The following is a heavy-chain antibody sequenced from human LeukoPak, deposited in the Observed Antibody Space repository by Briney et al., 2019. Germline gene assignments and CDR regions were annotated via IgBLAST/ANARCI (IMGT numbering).Heavy chain of an antibody. CDR2: IIPILGIA. D-gene: IGHD3-22*01. CDR1: GGTFSSYA. Sequence: SVKVSCKASGGTFSSYAISWVRQAPGQGLEWMGRIIPILGIANYAQKFQGRVTITADKSTSTAYMELSSLRSEDTAVYYCAVHYYDSSGPDDYWGQGTLVTASS. CDR3: AVHYYDSSGPDDY. J-gene: IGHJ4*02. V-gene: IGHV1-69*04.